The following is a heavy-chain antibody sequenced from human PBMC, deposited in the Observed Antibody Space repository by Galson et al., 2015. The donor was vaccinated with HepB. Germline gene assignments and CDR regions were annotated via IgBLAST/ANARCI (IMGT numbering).Heavy chain of an antibody. J-gene: IGHJ4*02. CDR3: TSAGDFRYTGTIL. Sequence: SLSLSCAASGFTFSGLDMHWVRQASGQGLEWVGRIRRKANSYATEYAASVKGRFTISRDDSKNKTDLQMNSLKTEDTAVYYCTSAGDFRYTGTILWGQGTLVTVSS. D-gene: IGHD3-16*02. V-gene: IGHV3-73*01. CDR1: GFTFSGLD. CDR2: IRRKANSYAT.